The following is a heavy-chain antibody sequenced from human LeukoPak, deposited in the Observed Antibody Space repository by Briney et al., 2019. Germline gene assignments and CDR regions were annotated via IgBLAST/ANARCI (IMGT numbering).Heavy chain of an antibody. CDR1: GFAVSSHY. CDR2: IYSGGGT. J-gene: IGHJ4*02. Sequence: GGSLRLSCATSGFAVSSHYMSWVRQAPGKGLEWVSSIYSGGGTYYGDSVKGRFTISRDNSKNTLYLQMNSLRVEDTAVYYCAKSPAGFGELTFDYWGQGTLVTVSS. D-gene: IGHD3-10*01. CDR3: AKSPAGFGELTFDY. V-gene: IGHV3-53*01.